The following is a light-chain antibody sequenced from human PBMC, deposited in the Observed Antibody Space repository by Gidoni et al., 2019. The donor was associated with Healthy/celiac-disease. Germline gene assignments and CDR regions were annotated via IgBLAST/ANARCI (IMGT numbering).Light chain of an antibody. J-gene: IGKJ1*01. Sequence: DTHLTHSPSTLSASVGDRVTITCRASQSISSWLVWYQQKTGKAPKPLIYKASSLESGVPSRFSGSGSGTEFTLTISSLQPDDFATYYCQQYNSYAQTFGQGTKVEIK. CDR1: QSISSW. V-gene: IGKV1-5*03. CDR2: KAS. CDR3: QQYNSYAQT.